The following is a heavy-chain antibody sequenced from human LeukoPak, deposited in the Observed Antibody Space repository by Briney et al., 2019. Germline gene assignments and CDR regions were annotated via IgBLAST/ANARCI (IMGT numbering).Heavy chain of an antibody. D-gene: IGHD2-15*01. Sequence: ASVKVSCKASGYTFTSYGISWVRQAPGQGREWMGWISANNGNTNYAQKLQGRVTMSTDTSTSTAYMELRSLRSDDTAVYYCARGPEVVAVAATIYGMDVWGQGTTVTVSS. CDR3: ARGPEVVAVAATIYGMDV. J-gene: IGHJ6*02. CDR2: ISANNGNT. V-gene: IGHV1-18*01. CDR1: GYTFTSYG.